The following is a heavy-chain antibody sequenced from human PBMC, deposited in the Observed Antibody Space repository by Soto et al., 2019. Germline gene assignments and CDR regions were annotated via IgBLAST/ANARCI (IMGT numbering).Heavy chain of an antibody. CDR1: GFTFSSYA. CDR2: ISAGGGNT. V-gene: IGHV3-23*01. D-gene: IGHD6-13*01. CDR3: AKGGSWYPRFDD. Sequence: EVQLLESGGGLVQPGGSLRLSCVVSGFTFSSYAMNWVRQAPGKGLEWVSTISAGGGNTNYSDSVKGRFTISRDKSKNTLYLQTNSLRDEDTAVYYCAKGGSWYPRFDDWGQGTLVTVSS. J-gene: IGHJ4*02.